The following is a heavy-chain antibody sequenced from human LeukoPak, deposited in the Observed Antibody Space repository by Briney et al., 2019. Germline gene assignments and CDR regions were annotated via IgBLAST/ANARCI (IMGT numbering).Heavy chain of an antibody. J-gene: IGHJ4*02. CDR2: ISGSGGRT. Sequence: GGSLRLSCAASGFTFSSYAMTWVRQAPGKGLEWISAISGSGGRTYYVDSVKGRFTISRDNSKNTLFLQMNSLRVEDTAVYYCAKTIFGLVITPSEFDCWGQGTLVTVSS. D-gene: IGHD3/OR15-3a*01. CDR3: AKTIFGLVITPSEFDC. CDR1: GFTFSSYA. V-gene: IGHV3-23*01.